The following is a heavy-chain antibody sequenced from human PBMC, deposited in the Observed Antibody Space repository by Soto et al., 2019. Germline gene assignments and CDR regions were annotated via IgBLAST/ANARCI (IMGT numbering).Heavy chain of an antibody. CDR1: GYTFTSYG. V-gene: IGHV1-18*01. Sequence: GASVKVSCKASGYTFTSYGISWVRQAPGQGLEWMGWISAYNGNTNYAQKLQGRVTMTTDTSTSTAYMELRSLRSDDTAVYYCARIAPRGVVPAAGNWFDPWGQGTQVTAPQ. CDR3: ARIAPRGVVPAAGNWFDP. J-gene: IGHJ5*02. D-gene: IGHD2-2*01. CDR2: ISAYNGNT.